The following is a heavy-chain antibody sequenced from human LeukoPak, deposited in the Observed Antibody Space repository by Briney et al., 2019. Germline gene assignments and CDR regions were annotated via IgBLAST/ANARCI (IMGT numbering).Heavy chain of an antibody. J-gene: IGHJ2*01. CDR2: IGVTGDT. Sequence: GGSLRLSCAASGFTFSKDDFDWVRQAPGKGREWVAAIGVTGDTYYADSVKGRFTISREDAANSLYLQMRSLGAGDTALYYCTKEFCGSRAACAGGSYYDFWGRGALVTVSS. V-gene: IGHV3-13*01. CDR3: TKEFCGSRAACAGGSYYDF. D-gene: IGHD2-15*01. CDR1: GFTFSKDD.